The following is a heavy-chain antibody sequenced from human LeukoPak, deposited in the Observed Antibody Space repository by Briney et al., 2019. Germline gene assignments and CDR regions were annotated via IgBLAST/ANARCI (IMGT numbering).Heavy chain of an antibody. V-gene: IGHV3-48*01. CDR1: GLTFTGYS. CDR2: ISSSSRTI. J-gene: IGHJ4*02. Sequence: GGSLRLSCAASGLTFTGYSMNWVRQAPGKGLEWLSYISSSSRTIYYADSVKGRFTISRDNAKNSLYPQMNSLRAEDTAVYYCARETCINGECYFYFDYWGQGTLVTVSS. D-gene: IGHD2-8*01. CDR3: ARETCINGECYFYFDY.